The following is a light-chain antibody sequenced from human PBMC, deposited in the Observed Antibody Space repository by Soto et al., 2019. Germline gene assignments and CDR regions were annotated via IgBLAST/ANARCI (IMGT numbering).Light chain of an antibody. CDR1: QSVSSSY. V-gene: IGKV3-15*01. Sequence: EILLTQSPANVSLSPGERATLSCRASQSVSSSYLAWYQQKPGQAPRLLIYGASTRATGIPARFSGSGSGAEFTLTINSLQSEDFAVYYCQQYNNWPPITFGQGTRLEIK. CDR3: QQYNNWPPIT. CDR2: GAS. J-gene: IGKJ5*01.